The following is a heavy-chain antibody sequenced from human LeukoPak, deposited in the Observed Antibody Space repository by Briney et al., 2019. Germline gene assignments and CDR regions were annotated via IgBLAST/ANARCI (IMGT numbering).Heavy chain of an antibody. D-gene: IGHD1-26*01. J-gene: IGHJ5*02. V-gene: IGHV1-18*01. Sequence: ASVKVSCKASGYTFTSYGISWVRQAPGQGLEWMGWISAYNGNTNYAQKLQGRVTMTTDTSTSTAYMELRSLRSDDTAVYYCARFGGSYRINNWFDPWGQGTLVTVSS. CDR1: GYTFTSYG. CDR2: ISAYNGNT. CDR3: ARFGGSYRINNWFDP.